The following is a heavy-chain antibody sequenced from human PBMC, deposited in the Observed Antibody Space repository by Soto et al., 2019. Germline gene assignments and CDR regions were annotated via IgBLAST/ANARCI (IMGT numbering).Heavy chain of an antibody. D-gene: IGHD1-1*01. CDR1: GSSLSDVNVG. CDR3: ARISRYAYDFDY. CDR2: IFSNDEK. Sequence: QVTLKESGPMLVKPTETLTLTCTVSGSSLSDVNVGVTWVRQPPGKALEWLAHIFSNDEKSYSTSLKSRLTISKDTSKSQVVLSMTNMDPVDTATYYCARISRYAYDFDYWDQGTLVTVSS. V-gene: IGHV2-26*01. J-gene: IGHJ4*02.